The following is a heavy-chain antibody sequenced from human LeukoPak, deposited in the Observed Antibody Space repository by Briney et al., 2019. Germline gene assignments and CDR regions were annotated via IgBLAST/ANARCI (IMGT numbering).Heavy chain of an antibody. D-gene: IGHD6-19*01. V-gene: IGHV3-23*01. Sequence: PGGSLRLSCAASGFTFSSYAMSWVRQAPGKGLEWVSGISGSAGDTYYADSVKGRFIISRDNSKNTLYVQMNSLRAEDTAVYYCAKGNGQWLSQGTGYWGQGTLVTVSS. J-gene: IGHJ4*02. CDR2: ISGSAGDT. CDR3: AKGNGQWLSQGTGY. CDR1: GFTFSSYA.